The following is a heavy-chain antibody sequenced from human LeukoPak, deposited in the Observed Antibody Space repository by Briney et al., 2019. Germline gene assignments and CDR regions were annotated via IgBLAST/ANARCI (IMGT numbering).Heavy chain of an antibody. J-gene: IGHJ4*02. CDR2: TWSDGRSE. CDR1: GVSLSSHG. Sequence: GGSLRLSCVVSGVSLSSHGMHWVRQAPGKRLEWLTFTWSDGRSEYYADSVKGRFSVSRDNSKNTVYLQIDSLRVEDTAVYYCARDRGNDYFDSWGQGTLVTASS. CDR3: ARDRGNDYFDS. V-gene: IGHV3-33*01.